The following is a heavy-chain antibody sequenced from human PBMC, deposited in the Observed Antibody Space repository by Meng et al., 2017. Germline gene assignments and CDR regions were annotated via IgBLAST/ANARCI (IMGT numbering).Heavy chain of an antibody. CDR2: IKPDGTMT. V-gene: IGHV3-74*01. CDR1: GFTFRNYW. CDR3: ARSDWFDP. Sequence: EVQLLESGGGLVQSGGSLSLSCTASGFTFRNYWMHCVRQAPGKGLVWVSRIKPDGTMTVYADSVKGRFTISRDNAKNTLYLQMNSLRSDDTAVYYCARSDWFDPWGQGTLVTVSS. J-gene: IGHJ5*02.